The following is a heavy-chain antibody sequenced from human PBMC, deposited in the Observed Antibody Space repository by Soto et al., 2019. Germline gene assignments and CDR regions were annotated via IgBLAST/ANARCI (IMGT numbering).Heavy chain of an antibody. CDR2: VDYSGST. D-gene: IGHD3-16*02. CDR1: GGSISNFY. Sequence: QVHLQESGPGLVRPSETLSLTCIISGGSISNFYWNWIRQPPGKGLEWIGYVDYSGSTNYNPSLKSRVTILVDTSKNHFSMHLISVTAADTAVYYCARGPAMNSRYRWHWFDPWGQGSLVTVSS. CDR3: ARGPAMNSRYRWHWFDP. J-gene: IGHJ5*02. V-gene: IGHV4-59*01.